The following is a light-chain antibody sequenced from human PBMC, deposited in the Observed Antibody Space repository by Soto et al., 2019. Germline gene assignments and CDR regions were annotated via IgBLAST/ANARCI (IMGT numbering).Light chain of an antibody. CDR2: KAS. Sequence: IHMTHSPSTLSASLGDIVTMTFRASQSITGWLAWFQQKPGKAPKLLISKASSLQNGVPSRFSGSGSGTDFTLTISRLEPEDFAVYYCQQYGSSGTFGQGTKVDIK. CDR1: QSITGW. CDR3: QQYGSSGT. J-gene: IGKJ1*01. V-gene: IGKV1-5*03.